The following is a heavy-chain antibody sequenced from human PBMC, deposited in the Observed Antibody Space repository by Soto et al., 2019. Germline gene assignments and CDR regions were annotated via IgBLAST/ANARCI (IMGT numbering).Heavy chain of an antibody. V-gene: IGHV3-23*01. CDR1: GFTISTFA. Sequence: PGGSLRLSCAASGFTISTFAMTWVRQAPGKGLEWVSGVTGSGGQIHYADSVKGRFTISKDNSRNILYLQMSNLRDEDTALYYCAKDAVYKDGLWLMDSWGQGTLVTVSS. CDR2: VTGSGGQI. J-gene: IGHJ5*02. D-gene: IGHD2-21*01. CDR3: AKDAVYKDGLWLMDS.